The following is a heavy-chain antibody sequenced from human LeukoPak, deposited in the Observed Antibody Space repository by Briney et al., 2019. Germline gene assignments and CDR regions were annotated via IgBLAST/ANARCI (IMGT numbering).Heavy chain of an antibody. CDR3: ARDLLDSGSYLGAFDI. CDR2: ISSGGSTT. J-gene: IGHJ3*02. V-gene: IGHV3-48*03. Sequence: GGSLRLSCAASGFTFRSYVMNWVRQAPGKGLEWVSYISSGGSTTYFADSVKGRFTISRDNAKNSLYLQMNSLSAEDTAVYYCARDLLDSGSYLGAFDIWGQGTVVTVSS. D-gene: IGHD1-26*01. CDR1: GFTFRSYV.